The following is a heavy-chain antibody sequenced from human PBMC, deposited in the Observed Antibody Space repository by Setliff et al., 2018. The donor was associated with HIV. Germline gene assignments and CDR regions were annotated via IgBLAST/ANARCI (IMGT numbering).Heavy chain of an antibody. D-gene: IGHD3-3*01. Sequence: GGSLRLSCAASGFTFTTYGMHWVRQAPGKGLEWVSSISSSTYIYYADSVKGRFTISRDNAKNSVYLQMNSLRAEDTAVYYCARETIWSGHSYFDYWGQGTLVTVSS. V-gene: IGHV3-21*04. CDR3: ARETIWSGHSYFDY. J-gene: IGHJ4*02. CDR1: GFTFTTYG. CDR2: ISSSTYI.